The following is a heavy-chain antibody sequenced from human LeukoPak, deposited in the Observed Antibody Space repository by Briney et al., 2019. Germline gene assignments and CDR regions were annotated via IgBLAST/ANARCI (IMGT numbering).Heavy chain of an antibody. D-gene: IGHD3-10*01. CDR2: ISGSGGST. CDR1: GFTFSSYG. V-gene: IGHV3-23*01. CDR3: AKQEDIWFGELLPVDY. Sequence: GGSLRLSCAASGFTFSSYGMSWVRQAPGKGLEWVSAISGSGGSTYYADSVKGRFTISRDNSKNTLYLQMNSLRAEDTAVYYCAKQEDIWFGELLPVDYWGQGTLVTVSS. J-gene: IGHJ4*02.